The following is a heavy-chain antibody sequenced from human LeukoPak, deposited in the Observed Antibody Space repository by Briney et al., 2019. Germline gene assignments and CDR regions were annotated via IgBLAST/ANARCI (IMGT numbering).Heavy chain of an antibody. CDR3: ARDSGSSWYIVYYFDY. CDR2: ISYDGSNK. J-gene: IGHJ4*02. D-gene: IGHD6-13*01. V-gene: IGHV3-30-3*01. Sequence: GGCLRLSCVASGFTFSSYAMHWVRQAPGKGLEWVAVISYDGSNKYYADSVKGRFTISRDNSKNTLYLQMNSLRAEDTAVYYCARDSGSSWYIVYYFDYWGQGTLVTVSS. CDR1: GFTFSSYA.